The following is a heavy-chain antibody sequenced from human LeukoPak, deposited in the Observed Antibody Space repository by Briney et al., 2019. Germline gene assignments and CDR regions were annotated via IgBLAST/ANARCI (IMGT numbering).Heavy chain of an antibody. J-gene: IGHJ5*02. CDR2: SYYSGST. V-gene: IGHV4-39*01. CDR1: GGSISSSSYY. D-gene: IGHD6-13*01. CDR3: ARHVYSSSWYRWFDP. Sequence: PSETLSLTCTVSGGSISSSSYYWGWIRQPPGKGLQWIASSYYSGSTYYNPSLKSRVTISVDTSKNQFSLKLSSVTAADTAVYYCARHVYSSSWYRWFDPWGQGTLVTVSS.